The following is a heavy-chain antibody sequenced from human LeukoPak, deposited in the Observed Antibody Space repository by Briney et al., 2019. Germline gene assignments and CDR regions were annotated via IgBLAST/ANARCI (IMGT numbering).Heavy chain of an antibody. Sequence: PSETLSLTCTVSGGSLSSYYWSWIRQPPGKGLEWIGYVYYSGSTDYNPSLKSRVTISLDTSKNQFSLKLSSVTAADTAVYYCARPMVRGVNDALDIWGQGTMVTVSS. D-gene: IGHD3-10*01. CDR2: VYYSGST. CDR1: GGSLSSYY. V-gene: IGHV4-59*08. J-gene: IGHJ3*02. CDR3: ARPMVRGVNDALDI.